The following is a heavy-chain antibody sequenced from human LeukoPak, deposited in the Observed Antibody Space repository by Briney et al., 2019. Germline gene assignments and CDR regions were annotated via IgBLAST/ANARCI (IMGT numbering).Heavy chain of an antibody. CDR2: IYYSGST. CDR1: GGSFSSSSYY. D-gene: IGHD6-6*01. Sequence: PSETLSLTCTVSGGSFSSSSYYWGWIRQPPGKGLEWIGSIYYSGSTYYNPSLKSRVTISVDTSKNQFSLKLSSVTAADTAVYYCAVIAARRGDYWGQGTLVTVSS. V-gene: IGHV4-39*01. CDR3: AVIAARRGDY. J-gene: IGHJ4*02.